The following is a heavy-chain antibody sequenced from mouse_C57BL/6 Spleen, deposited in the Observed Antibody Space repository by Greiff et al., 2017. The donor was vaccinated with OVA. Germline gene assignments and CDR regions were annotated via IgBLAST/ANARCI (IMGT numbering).Heavy chain of an antibody. V-gene: IGHV1-76*01. CDR3: ARSGQLRLLSFDY. CDR2: IYPGSGNT. CDR1: GYTFTDYY. D-gene: IGHD3-2*02. Sequence: QVQLQQSGAELVRPGASVKLSCKASGYTFTDYYINWVKQRPGQGLEWIARIYPGSGNTYYNEKFKGKATLTAEKSSSTAYMQLSSLTSEDSAVYFCARSGQLRLLSFDYWGQGTTLTVSS. J-gene: IGHJ2*01.